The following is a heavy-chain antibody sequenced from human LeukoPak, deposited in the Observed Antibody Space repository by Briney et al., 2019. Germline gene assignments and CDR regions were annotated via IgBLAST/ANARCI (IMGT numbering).Heavy chain of an antibody. V-gene: IGHV3-74*01. Sequence: GGSLRLSCAASGFTFSSYWMHWVRQVPGKGLVWVSRINSDGSSTNYADSVKGRFTISRDNAKNTLYLQMNSLRAEDTAVYYCARVVRIRSGWYSVYYYYMDVWGKGTTVTVSS. D-gene: IGHD6-19*01. CDR1: GFTFSSYW. CDR3: ARVVRIRSGWYSVYYYYMDV. J-gene: IGHJ6*03. CDR2: INSDGSST.